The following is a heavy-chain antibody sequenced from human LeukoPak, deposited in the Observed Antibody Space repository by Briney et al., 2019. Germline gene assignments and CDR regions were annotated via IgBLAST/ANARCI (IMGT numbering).Heavy chain of an antibody. CDR3: ARSYSSGWPDYYYYYMDV. Sequence: SETLSLTCTVSGGSISSGSYYWSWIRQLAGKGLEWIGYIYYSGSTNYNPSLKSRVTISVDTSKNQFSLKLSSVTAADTAVYYCARSYSSGWPDYYYYYMDVWGKGTTVTISS. J-gene: IGHJ6*03. CDR2: IYYSGST. CDR1: GGSISSGSYY. D-gene: IGHD6-19*01. V-gene: IGHV4-61*10.